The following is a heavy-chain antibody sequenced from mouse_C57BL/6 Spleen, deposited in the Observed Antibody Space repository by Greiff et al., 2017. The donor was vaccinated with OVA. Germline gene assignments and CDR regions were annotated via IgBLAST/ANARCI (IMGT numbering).Heavy chain of an antibody. Sequence: EVKLMESGEGLVKPGGSLKLSCAASGFTFSSYAMSWVRQTPEKRLEWVAYISSGGDYIYYADTVKGRFTISRDNARNTLYLQMSSLKSEDTSMDYCTREGDAMDYWGQGTSVTVSS. CDR2: ISSGGDYI. CDR1: GFTFSSYA. J-gene: IGHJ4*01. CDR3: TREGDAMDY. V-gene: IGHV5-9-1*02.